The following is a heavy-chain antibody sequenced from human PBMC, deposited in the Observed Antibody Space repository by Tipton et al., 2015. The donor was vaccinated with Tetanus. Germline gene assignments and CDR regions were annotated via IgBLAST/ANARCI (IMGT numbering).Heavy chain of an antibody. V-gene: IGHV4-39*07. CDR3: ARERIRLIGDVIFRYFDL. D-gene: IGHD3-3*02. CDR1: GASISSSRRFD. J-gene: IGHJ2*01. CDR2: ISYSGST. Sequence: TLSLTCTISGASISSSRRFDCGWIRQPPGKGLEWIGTISYSGSTSYSPSLKSRVTMSVDTSRNQFSLNLTSATAADTAVYYCARERIRLIGDVIFRYFDLWGRGTLVTVSS.